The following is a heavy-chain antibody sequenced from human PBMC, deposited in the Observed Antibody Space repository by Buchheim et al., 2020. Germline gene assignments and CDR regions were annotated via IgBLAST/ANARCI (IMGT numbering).Heavy chain of an antibody. V-gene: IGHV3-23*01. CDR2: ISGSGGST. D-gene: IGHD3-10*01. J-gene: IGHJ6*02. CDR3: ANARFGSTVYGMDV. Sequence: EAQLLESGGGLVQPGGSLRLSCAASGFTFSSYAMSWVRQAPGKGLEWVSAISGSGGSTYYADSVKGRFTISRENSKNTLYLQMNSLRADDTAVYFCANARFGSTVYGMDVWGQGTT. CDR1: GFTFSSYA.